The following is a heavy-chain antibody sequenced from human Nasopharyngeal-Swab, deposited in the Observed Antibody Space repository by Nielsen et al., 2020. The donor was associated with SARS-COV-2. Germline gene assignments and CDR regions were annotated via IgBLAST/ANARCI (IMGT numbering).Heavy chain of an antibody. CDR2: IYPGDSET. CDR3: ARGGQPFYYYYMDV. J-gene: IGHJ6*03. CDR1: GYRFPSYW. D-gene: IGHD3-16*01. V-gene: IGHV5-51*01. Sequence: GESLKISCQGSGYRFPSYWIGWLRQMPGKGLEWMGIIYPGDSETRYSPSFQGQVTISADQSINTAYLQWSSLKAPDTAMYFCARGGQPFYYYYMDVWGKGTTVTVSS.